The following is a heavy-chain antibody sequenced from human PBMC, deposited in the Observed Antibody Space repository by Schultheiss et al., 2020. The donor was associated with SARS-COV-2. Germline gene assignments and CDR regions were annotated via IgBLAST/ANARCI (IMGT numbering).Heavy chain of an antibody. CDR2: VSYDGSNK. CDR1: GFTFSTYG. J-gene: IGHJ3*02. V-gene: IGHV3-30*18. D-gene: IGHD3-22*01. Sequence: GGSLRLSCAASGFTFSTYGMHWVRQAPGKGLEWVAVVSYDGSNKYYADSVKGRFTISRDNSKNTLYLQMDSLRADDTAVYYCAKDRDYYDSSASYYSYAFDIWGQGTMVTVSS. CDR3: AKDRDYYDSSASYYSYAFDI.